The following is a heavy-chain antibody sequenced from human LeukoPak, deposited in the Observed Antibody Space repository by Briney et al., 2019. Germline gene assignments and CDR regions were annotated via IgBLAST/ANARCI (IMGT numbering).Heavy chain of an antibody. J-gene: IGHJ6*03. V-gene: IGHV4-39*07. CDR3: ARGALRYFDWLKKDYYYMDV. D-gene: IGHD3-9*01. CDR2: IYYSGST. CDR1: GGSISSSSYY. Sequence: PSETLSLTCTVSGGSISSSSYYWGWIRQPPGKGLEWIGSIYYSGSTYYNPSLKSRVTISVDTSKNQFSLKPSSVTAADTAVYYCARGALRYFDWLKKDYYYMDVWGKGTTVTISS.